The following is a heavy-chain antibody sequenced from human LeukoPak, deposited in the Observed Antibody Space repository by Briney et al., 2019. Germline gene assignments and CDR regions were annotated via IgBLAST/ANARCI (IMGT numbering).Heavy chain of an antibody. J-gene: IGHJ4*02. CDR2: IYYSGST. CDR3: ARDIYSSSWTAPYS. V-gene: IGHV4-61*01. D-gene: IGHD6-13*01. CDR1: GGSVSSGNYY. Sequence: SDTLSLTCTVSGGSVSSGNYYWSWIRQPPGTGLEWIGYIYYSGSTNYNPSLKSRVTISVDTSKNQFSLKLTSVTAADTAVYYCARDIYSSSWTAPYSWGQGTLVTVSS.